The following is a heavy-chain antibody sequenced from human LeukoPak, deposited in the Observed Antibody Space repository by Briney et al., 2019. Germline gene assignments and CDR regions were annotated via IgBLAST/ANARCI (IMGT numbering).Heavy chain of an antibody. Sequence: GESLKISCKGSGYSFTSYWIGWVRQMPGKGLEWMGIIYPGDSDTRYSPSFQGQVTISADKSISTAYLQWSSLKASDTAMYYFAEGGGYCSYSSCPNRFGPLGPGNPGHRLL. J-gene: IGHJ5*02. CDR1: GYSFTSYW. V-gene: IGHV5-51*01. CDR2: IYPGDSDT. D-gene: IGHD2-2*01. CDR3: AEGGGYCSYSSCPNRFGP.